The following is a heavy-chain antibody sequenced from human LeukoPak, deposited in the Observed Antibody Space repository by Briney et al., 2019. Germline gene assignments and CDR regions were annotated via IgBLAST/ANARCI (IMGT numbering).Heavy chain of an antibody. V-gene: IGHV4-59*12. CDR1: GGSISSYY. Sequence: SETLSLTCTVSGGSISSYYWSWIRQPPGKGLEWIGYIYYSGSTNYNPSLKSRVTISVDTSKNQFSLKLSSVTAADTAVYYCARGHPGDYWGQGTLVTVSS. CDR2: IYYSGST. J-gene: IGHJ4*02. CDR3: ARGHPGDY.